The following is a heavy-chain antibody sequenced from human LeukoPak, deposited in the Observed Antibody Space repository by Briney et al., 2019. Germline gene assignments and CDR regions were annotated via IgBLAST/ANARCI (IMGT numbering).Heavy chain of an antibody. CDR1: GFTFSIYG. D-gene: IGHD3-3*01. CDR3: ARDRGDFWSGQTYYFDC. V-gene: IGHV3-21*01. Sequence: GGSQRLSCAASGFTFSIYGMNWVRQAPGKGLEWVSSISGSSSYIYYADSVKGRFTISRDNAKSSLYLQMNSLRAEDTAVYYCARDRGDFWSGQTYYFDCWAREPWSPSPQ. J-gene: IGHJ4*02. CDR2: ISGSSSYI.